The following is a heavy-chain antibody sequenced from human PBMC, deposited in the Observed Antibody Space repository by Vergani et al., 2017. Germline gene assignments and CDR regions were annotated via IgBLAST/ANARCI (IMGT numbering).Heavy chain of an antibody. J-gene: IGHJ5*02. D-gene: IGHD1-20*01. CDR1: GGSISSYY. Sequence: QVQLQESGPGLVKPSETLSLTCTVSGGSISSYYWSWIRQPPGKGLEWIGYIYYRGSTNYNPSLKSRVTISVDTSKNQFSLKLSSVTAADTAVYYCAKVITGTAYNGFDPWGQGTLVTVSS. CDR3: AKVITGTAYNGFDP. CDR2: IYYRGST. V-gene: IGHV4-59*01.